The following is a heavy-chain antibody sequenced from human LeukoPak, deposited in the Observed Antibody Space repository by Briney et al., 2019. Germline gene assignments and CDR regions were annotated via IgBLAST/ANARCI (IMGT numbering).Heavy chain of an antibody. D-gene: IGHD6-13*01. J-gene: IGHJ4*02. V-gene: IGHV3-48*01. CDR1: GFTFSSYS. CDR2: ISSSSSTI. Sequence: GGSLRLSCAASGFTFSSYSMNWVRQAPGKGLEWVSYISSSSSTIYYADSVKGRFTISRDNAKNSLYLKLNSLRAEDTAVYYCASQTGYSSSWYYVGSYYFDYWGQGTLVTVSS. CDR3: ASQTGYSSSWYYVGSYYFDY.